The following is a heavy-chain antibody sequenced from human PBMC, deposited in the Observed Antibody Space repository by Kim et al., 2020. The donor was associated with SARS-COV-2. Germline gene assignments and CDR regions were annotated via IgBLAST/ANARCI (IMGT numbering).Heavy chain of an antibody. CDR1: GGSISSSSYY. D-gene: IGHD3-10*01. CDR2: IYYSGST. J-gene: IGHJ4*02. CDR3: ARFRFGELSYTFDY. Sequence: SETLSLTCTVSGGSISSSSYYWGWIRQPPGKGLEWIGSIYYSGSTYYNPSLKSRVTISVDTSKNQFSLKLSSVTAADTAVYYCARFRFGELSYTFDYWGQGTLVTVSS. V-gene: IGHV4-39*01.